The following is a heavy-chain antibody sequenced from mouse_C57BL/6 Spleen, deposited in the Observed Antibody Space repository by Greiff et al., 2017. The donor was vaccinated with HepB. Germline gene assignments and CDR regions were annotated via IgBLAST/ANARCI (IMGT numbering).Heavy chain of an antibody. D-gene: IGHD2-3*01. V-gene: IGHV1-26*01. J-gene: IGHJ3*01. Sequence: VQLKQSGPELVKPGASVKISCKASGYTFTDYYMNWVKQSHGKSLEWIGDINPNNGGTSYNQKFKGKATLTVDKSSSTAYMELRSLTSEDSAVYYCARSYDGYYVWFAYWGQGTLVTVSA. CDR1: GYTFTDYY. CDR2: INPNNGGT. CDR3: ARSYDGYYVWFAY.